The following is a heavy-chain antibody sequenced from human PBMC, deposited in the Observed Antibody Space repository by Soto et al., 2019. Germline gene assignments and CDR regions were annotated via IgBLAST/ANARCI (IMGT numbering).Heavy chain of an antibody. V-gene: IGHV4-34*01. CDR3: ARRVTISYYMDV. J-gene: IGHJ6*03. Sequence: AGLLKPSETLSLICAVYGGSFSDYYWAWIRQPPGKGLEWIGEINHSGSTNNSPSLKSRVTISVDTSKNQFSLKLTSVTAADTAVYFCARRVTISYYMDVWGKGTTVTVSS. CDR1: GGSFSDYY. CDR2: INHSGST. D-gene: IGHD1-1*01.